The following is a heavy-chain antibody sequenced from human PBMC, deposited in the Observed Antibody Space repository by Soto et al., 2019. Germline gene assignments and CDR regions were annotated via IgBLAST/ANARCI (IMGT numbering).Heavy chain of an antibody. J-gene: IGHJ4*02. V-gene: IGHV4-59*08. Sequence: SETLSLTCTVSGGSISSYYWSWIRQPPGKGLEWIGYIYYSGSTNYNPSLKSRVTISVDTSKNQFSLKLSSVTAADTAVYYCARHKVRRMGDPLFDYWGQGTLVTVSS. D-gene: IGHD2-21*02. CDR2: IYYSGST. CDR3: ARHKVRRMGDPLFDY. CDR1: GGSISSYY.